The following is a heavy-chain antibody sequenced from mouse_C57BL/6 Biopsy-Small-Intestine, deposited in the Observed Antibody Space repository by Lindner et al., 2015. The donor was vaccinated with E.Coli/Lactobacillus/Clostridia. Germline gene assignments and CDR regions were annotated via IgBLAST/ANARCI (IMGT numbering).Heavy chain of an antibody. J-gene: IGHJ2*01. CDR3: ARVGNYVRNYFDY. Sequence: VQLQEVWGGLVKPGGSLKLSCAASGFTFSSYAMSWVRQTPEKRLEWVATISDGGSYTYYPDNVKGRFTISRDNAKNNLYLQMSHLKSEDTAMYYCARVGNYVRNYFDYWGQGTTLTVSS. CDR1: GFTFSSYA. V-gene: IGHV5-4*01. D-gene: IGHD2-1*01. CDR2: ISDGGSYT.